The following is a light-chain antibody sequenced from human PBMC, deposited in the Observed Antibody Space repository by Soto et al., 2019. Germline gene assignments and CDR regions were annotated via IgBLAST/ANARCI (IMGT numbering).Light chain of an antibody. V-gene: IGLV2-14*01. CDR1: SGDVGAYNY. Sequence: QSALTQPASVSGSPGQSITISCTGTSGDVGAYNYVSWYQQHPGKAPKLMIYEVSNRPSGVSHRFSGSKSGNTASLTISGLQAEDEADYYCSSYTSSSTRVLFGGGTKVTVL. CDR3: SSYTSSSTRVL. J-gene: IGLJ2*01. CDR2: EVS.